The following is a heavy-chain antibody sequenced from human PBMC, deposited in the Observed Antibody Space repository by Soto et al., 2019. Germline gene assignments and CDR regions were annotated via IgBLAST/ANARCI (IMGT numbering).Heavy chain of an antibody. D-gene: IGHD6-6*01. CDR2: IYTSGST. J-gene: IGHJ6*02. CDR1: GGSISSYY. CDR3: ARDQHSSEYSSSSTEDYYGMDV. V-gene: IGHV4-4*07. Sequence: KASETLSLTCTVSGGSISSYYWSWIRQPAGKGLEWIGRIYTSGSTNYNPSLKSRVTMSVDTSKNQFSLKLSSVTAADTAVYYCARDQHSSEYSSSSTEDYYGMDVWGQGTTVTVSS.